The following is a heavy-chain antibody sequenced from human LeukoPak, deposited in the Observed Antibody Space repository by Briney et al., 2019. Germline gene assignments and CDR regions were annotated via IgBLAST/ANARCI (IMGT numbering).Heavy chain of an antibody. CDR3: ARGTQHDY. CDR1: GGSFSGYY. J-gene: IGHJ4*02. V-gene: IGHV4-34*01. Sequence: PSETLSLTCAVYGGSFSGYYWSWIRQPPGKGLEWIGEINHSGSTNYNPSLKSRVTISVDTSKNQFSLKLSSVTAADTAVYYCARGTQHDYWGQGTLVTASS. CDR2: INHSGST.